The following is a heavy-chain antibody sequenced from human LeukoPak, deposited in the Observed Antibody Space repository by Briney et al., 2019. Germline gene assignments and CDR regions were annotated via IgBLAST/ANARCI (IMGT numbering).Heavy chain of an antibody. J-gene: IGHJ2*01. Sequence: SETLSLTCAVSGGSISSSNWWSWVRQPPGKGLEWIGEIYHSGSTNYNPSLKSRVTISVDTSKNQFSLKLSSVTAADTAVYYCARDFQTWYFDLWGRGTLVTVSS. CDR2: IYHSGST. V-gene: IGHV4-4*02. CDR3: ARDFQTWYFDL. CDR1: GGSISSSNW.